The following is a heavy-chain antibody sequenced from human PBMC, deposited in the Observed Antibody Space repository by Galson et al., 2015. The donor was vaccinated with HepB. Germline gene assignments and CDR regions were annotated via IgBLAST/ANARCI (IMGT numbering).Heavy chain of an antibody. CDR2: ISGPGGST. J-gene: IGHJ4*02. CDR1: GFTFSNYA. Sequence: SLRLSCAASGFTFSNYAMSWVRQAPGKGLEWVSTISGPGGSTYYADSVQGRSTISRDNSKNTLYLQMNSLRVEDTAVYYCARDRPFDYWGQGTLVTVSS. CDR3: ARDRPFDY. V-gene: IGHV3-23*01.